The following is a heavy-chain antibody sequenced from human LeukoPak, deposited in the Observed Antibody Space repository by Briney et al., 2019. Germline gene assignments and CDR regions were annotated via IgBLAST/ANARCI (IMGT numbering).Heavy chain of an antibody. CDR2: IYYSGST. V-gene: IGHV4-59*01. D-gene: IGHD6-19*01. Sequence: SETLSLTCTVSGGSISSYYWSWIRQPPGKGLEWIGYIYYSGSTNYNPSLKSRVTISVDTSKNQLSLKLSSVTAADTAVYYCARFRWLGFDYWGQGTLVTVSS. CDR3: ARFRWLGFDY. J-gene: IGHJ4*02. CDR1: GGSISSYY.